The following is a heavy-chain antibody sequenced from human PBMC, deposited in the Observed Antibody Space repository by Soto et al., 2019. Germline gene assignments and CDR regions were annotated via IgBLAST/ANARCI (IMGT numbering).Heavy chain of an antibody. V-gene: IGHV4-39*01. D-gene: IGHD3-22*01. CDR2: IYYSGST. CDR1: GGSISSSSYY. Sequence: ASETLSITCTVSGGSISSSSYYWGWIRQPPGKGMEWIGSIYYSGSTYYNPSLKSRVTISVDTSKNQFSLKLSSVTAADTAVNYCARTSYDSSGTAADPWGQGTLVTVSS. CDR3: ARTSYDSSGTAADP. J-gene: IGHJ5*02.